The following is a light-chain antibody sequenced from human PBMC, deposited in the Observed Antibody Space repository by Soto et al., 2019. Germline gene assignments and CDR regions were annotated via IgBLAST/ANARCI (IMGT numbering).Light chain of an antibody. CDR2: EAS. V-gene: IGKV1-5*03. CDR3: QQYGSSSWT. Sequence: DIQMTQSPSTLAASVGDRVTITCRASQSFTKWLAWYQQKPGKAPQLLIYEASRLKSGSGTDFTLTISRLEPEDFAVYYCQQYGSSSWTFGQGTKV. J-gene: IGKJ1*01. CDR1: QSFTKW.